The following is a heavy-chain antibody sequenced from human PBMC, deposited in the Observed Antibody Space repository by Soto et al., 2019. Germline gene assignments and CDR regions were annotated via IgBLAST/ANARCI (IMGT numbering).Heavy chain of an antibody. Sequence: PSETLSLTCAVYGGSFSGYYWSWIRQPPGKGLEWIGEINHSGSTNYNPSLKSRVTISVDTSKNQFSLKLSSVTAADTAVYYCARDLTMVRGVIFFGPKNPQYYFDYWGQGTLVTVS. V-gene: IGHV4-34*01. J-gene: IGHJ4*02. D-gene: IGHD3-10*01. CDR2: INHSGST. CDR1: GGSFSGYY. CDR3: ARDLTMVRGVIFFGPKNPQYYFDY.